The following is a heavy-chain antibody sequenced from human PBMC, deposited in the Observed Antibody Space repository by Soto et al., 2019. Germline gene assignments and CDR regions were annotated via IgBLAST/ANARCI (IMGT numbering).Heavy chain of an antibody. V-gene: IGHV3-23*01. Sequence: GGSLRLSCAASGFTFSSYAMSWVRQAPGKGLEWVSAISGSGGSTYYADSVKGRFTISRDNSKNTLYLQMNSLRAEDTAVYYCAKNMITFGGVIPYYYGMDVWGQGTTVTVSS. CDR2: ISGSGGST. CDR3: AKNMITFGGVIPYYYGMDV. J-gene: IGHJ6*02. D-gene: IGHD3-16*02. CDR1: GFTFSSYA.